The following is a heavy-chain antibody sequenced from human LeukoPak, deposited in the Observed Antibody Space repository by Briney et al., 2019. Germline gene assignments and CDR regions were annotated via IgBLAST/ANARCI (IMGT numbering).Heavy chain of an antibody. CDR1: GFTFSTYG. CDR2: IGHDGGTT. J-gene: IGHJ4*02. D-gene: IGHD6-13*01. Sequence: GGSLRLSCAASGFTFSTYGMHWVRQAPGKGLEYVSGIGHDGGTTYYAKSVKGRFTISRDNSKNMVYLQMGSLRADDMAVYYCARGAQLTDYWGQGTLVTVSS. V-gene: IGHV3-64*01. CDR3: ARGAQLTDY.